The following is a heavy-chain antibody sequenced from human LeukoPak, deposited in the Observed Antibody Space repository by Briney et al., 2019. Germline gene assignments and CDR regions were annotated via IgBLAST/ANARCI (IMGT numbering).Heavy chain of an antibody. V-gene: IGHV1-69*06. CDR3: ATDLAAYCGGDCYSSAGDVFDI. Sequence: SVKVSCKASGGTFSSYAISWVRQAPGQGLEWMGGIIPIFGTANYAQKFQGRVTITADKSTSTAYMELSSLRSEDTAVYYCATDLAAYCGGDCYSSAGDVFDIGGQGTMVTVSS. CDR2: IIPIFGTA. CDR1: GGTFSSYA. J-gene: IGHJ3*02. D-gene: IGHD2-21*02.